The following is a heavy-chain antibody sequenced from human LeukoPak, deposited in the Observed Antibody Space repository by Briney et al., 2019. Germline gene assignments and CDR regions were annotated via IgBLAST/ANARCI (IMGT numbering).Heavy chain of an antibody. Sequence: GGSLRLSCAASGFTFSSYWVHWVRQAPGKGLVWVSRISGDGNDISYAESMKGRFTISRDNAKNTAYLQMNSLRAEDTAVYYCARAYCSRNSCSGASDIWGQGTMVTVSS. J-gene: IGHJ3*02. V-gene: IGHV3-74*01. D-gene: IGHD2-2*01. CDR2: ISGDGNDI. CDR1: GFTFSSYW. CDR3: ARAYCSRNSCSGASDI.